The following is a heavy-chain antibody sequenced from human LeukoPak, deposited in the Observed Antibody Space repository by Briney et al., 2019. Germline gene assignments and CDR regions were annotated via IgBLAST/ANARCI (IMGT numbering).Heavy chain of an antibody. J-gene: IGHJ4*02. CDR3: ARGTAHDSSGYY. V-gene: IGHV4-30-4*02. Sequence: ASETLSLTCTVSGGSISSFYWSWIRQPPGKGLEWIGYIYYSGSTYYNPSLKSRVTISVDTSKNQFSLKLSSVTAADTAVYYCARGTAHDSSGYYWGQGTLVTVSS. CDR2: IYYSGST. D-gene: IGHD3-22*01. CDR1: GGSISSFY.